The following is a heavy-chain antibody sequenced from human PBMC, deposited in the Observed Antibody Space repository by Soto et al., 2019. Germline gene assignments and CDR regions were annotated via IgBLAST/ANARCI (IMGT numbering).Heavy chain of an antibody. Sequence: QVQLVQSGAEVKKPGASVKVSCKASGYTFTSYGISWVQQAPGQGLEWMGWISAYNGNTNYAQKLQGRVTMTTDTSTSTAYMELRSLRSDDTAVYYCARDLGHDILTGSGWFDYWGQGTLVTVSS. J-gene: IGHJ4*02. V-gene: IGHV1-18*01. CDR2: ISAYNGNT. D-gene: IGHD3-9*01. CDR3: ARDLGHDILTGSGWFDY. CDR1: GYTFTSYG.